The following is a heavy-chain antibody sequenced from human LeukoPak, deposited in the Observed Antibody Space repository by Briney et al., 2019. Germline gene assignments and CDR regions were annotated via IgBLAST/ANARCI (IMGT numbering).Heavy chain of an antibody. CDR2: ISADGGNK. CDR3: ANSYGG. Sequence: PGGSLRLSCAASGFTFSKHNMHWVRQAPGKGLEWVALISADGGNKYYADSVKGRFTISRDNSKNTLYLQMNSLRAEDTAVYYCANSYGGWGQGTLVTVSS. V-gene: IGHV3-30-3*01. CDR1: GFTFSKHN. J-gene: IGHJ4*02. D-gene: IGHD4-23*01.